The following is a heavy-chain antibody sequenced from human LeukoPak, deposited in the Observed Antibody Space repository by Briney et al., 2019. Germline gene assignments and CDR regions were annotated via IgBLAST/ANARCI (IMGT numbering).Heavy chain of an antibody. CDR3: ARDQGGHSARNAFDI. J-gene: IGHJ3*02. D-gene: IGHD2-15*01. Sequence: SETLSLTCTVSGYSISSGYYWGWIRQPPGKGLEWIGSIYRSGSTYYNPSLKSRVTISVDTSKNQFSLKLSSVTAADTAVYYCARDQGGHSARNAFDIWGQGTMVTVSS. CDR2: IYRSGST. V-gene: IGHV4-38-2*02. CDR1: GYSISSGYY.